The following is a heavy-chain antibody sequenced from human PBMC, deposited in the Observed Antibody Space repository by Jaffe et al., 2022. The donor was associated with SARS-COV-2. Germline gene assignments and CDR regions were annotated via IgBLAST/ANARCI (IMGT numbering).Heavy chain of an antibody. V-gene: IGHV3-33*01. CDR2: IWYDGSNK. D-gene: IGHD2-15*01. Sequence: QVQLVESGGGVVQPGRSLRLSCAASGFTFSSYGMHWVRQAPGKGLEWVAVIWYDGSNKYYADSVKGRFTISRDNSKNTLYLQMNSLRDEDTAVYYCARGEEVALDYWGQGTLVTVSS. J-gene: IGHJ4*02. CDR1: GFTFSSYG. CDR3: ARGEEVALDY.